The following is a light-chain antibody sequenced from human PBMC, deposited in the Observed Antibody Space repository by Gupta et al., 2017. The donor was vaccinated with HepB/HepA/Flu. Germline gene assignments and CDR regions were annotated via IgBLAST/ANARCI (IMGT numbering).Light chain of an antibody. Sequence: QSALTQPASVSGSPGQSITISCTGTSSDIGNYNYVSWYQQHPGKAPKLIIHDVNNRPSGVSNRFSGSTSGNTASLTISGLQAEDEADYYCSSYASSGTVVFGGGTKLTVL. CDR3: SSYASSGTVV. J-gene: IGLJ2*01. CDR1: SSDIGNYNY. CDR2: DVN. V-gene: IGLV2-14*03.